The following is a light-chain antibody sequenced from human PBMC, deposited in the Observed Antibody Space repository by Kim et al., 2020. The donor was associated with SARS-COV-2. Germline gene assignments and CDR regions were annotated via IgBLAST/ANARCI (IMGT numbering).Light chain of an antibody. CDR1: SGDVGAFNY. V-gene: IGLV2-14*03. Sequence: GQSITISCTGSSGDVGAFNYVSWYQHHPDKAPKLIIYDVNKRPSGISSRFSGSKSGNTASLTISGLQTEDESDYYCSSFTSSSSWVFGGGTQLTVL. CDR2: DVN. CDR3: SSFTSSSSWV. J-gene: IGLJ3*02.